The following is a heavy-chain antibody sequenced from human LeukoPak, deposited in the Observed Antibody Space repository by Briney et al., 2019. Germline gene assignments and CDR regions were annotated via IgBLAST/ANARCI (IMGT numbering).Heavy chain of an antibody. D-gene: IGHD3-9*01. J-gene: IGHJ5*02. CDR2: INHSGST. V-gene: IGHV4-34*01. Sequence: SETLSLTCAVYGGSFSGYYWSWIRQPPGKGLEWIGEINHSGSTNYNPSLKSRVTISVDTSKNQFSLKLSSVTAADTAVYYCARGFRGTERITIFHWFDPWGQEPWSPSPQ. CDR1: GGSFSGYY. CDR3: ARGFRGTERITIFHWFDP.